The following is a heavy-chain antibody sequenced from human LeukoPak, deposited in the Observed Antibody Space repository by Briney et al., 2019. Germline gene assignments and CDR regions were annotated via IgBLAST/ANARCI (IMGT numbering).Heavy chain of an antibody. CDR1: GFTFSDYH. J-gene: IGHJ4*02. CDR3: ARGYDSRGYYPDY. V-gene: IGHV3-11*04. CDR2: ISSSGSTI. Sequence: GGSLRLSCAASGFTFSDYHMNWIRQAPGKGLEWVSCISSSGSTIYYADSVRGRFTISRDNAKNSLYLQMNSLRAEDTAVYFCARGYDSRGYYPDYWGQGTLVTVSS. D-gene: IGHD3-22*01.